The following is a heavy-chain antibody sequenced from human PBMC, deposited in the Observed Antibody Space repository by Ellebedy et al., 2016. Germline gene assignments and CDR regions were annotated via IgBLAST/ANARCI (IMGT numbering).Heavy chain of an antibody. CDR2: IKSKNNGETT. D-gene: IGHD1-26*01. V-gene: IGHV3-15*01. J-gene: IGHJ4*02. CDR3: ATDGLSVGATLDH. CDR1: GITFHYAW. Sequence: GESLKISXSASGITFHYAWLTWVRQAPGKGLEWIGRIKSKNNGETTDYATFVKGRFTISRDDSQRTVFLQMNSLESDDTAVYYCATDGLSVGATLDHWGQGTRVTVSS.